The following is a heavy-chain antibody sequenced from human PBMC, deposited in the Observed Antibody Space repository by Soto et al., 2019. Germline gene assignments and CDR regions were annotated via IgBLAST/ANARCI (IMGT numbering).Heavy chain of an antibody. V-gene: IGHV6-1*01. J-gene: IGHJ4*02. D-gene: IGHD6-25*01. CDR1: EDSVAGDREA. CDR2: AYSRSKWFN. Sequence: LSCAISEDSVAGDREAWNWSGQCPSRGLEWLGRAYSRSKWFNDYAVSVKSRININAAPSKNQVSLQLSSVTPGDTAIYYCARGSGYVRSFDYWGQGTLVTVSS. CDR3: ARGSGYVRSFDY.